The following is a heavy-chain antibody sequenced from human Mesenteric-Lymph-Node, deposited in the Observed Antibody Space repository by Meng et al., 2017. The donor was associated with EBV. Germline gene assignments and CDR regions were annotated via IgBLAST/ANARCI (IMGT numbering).Heavy chain of an antibody. J-gene: IGHJ6*02. Sequence: QVPLQEPGPGLVKPPETLSLTCAVSGGSVISNKWWSWVRQPPGKGLEWIGEIYHTGTTIYNPSLKSRVTMSIDKSKDQLSLKLSSVTAADTAVYYCVRFSDNYGMDVWGQGTTVTVSS. CDR2: IYHTGTT. CDR3: VRFSDNYGMDV. V-gene: IGHV4-4*03. D-gene: IGHD1-26*01. CDR1: GGSVISNKW.